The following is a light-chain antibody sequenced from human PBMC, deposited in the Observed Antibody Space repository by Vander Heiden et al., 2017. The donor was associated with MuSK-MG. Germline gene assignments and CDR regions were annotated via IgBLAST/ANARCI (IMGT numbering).Light chain of an antibody. CDR2: DVS. CDR1: SSDVGGYNY. CDR3: SSYTSSSSVV. Sequence: QSALTQPASVSGSPGQSITISCTGTSSDVGGYNYVSWYQQHPGKAPKLMIYDVSNRPSGISNRFSGSKSANTASLTISGRKAEDEADYYCSSYTSSSSVVFGGGTKLTVL. V-gene: IGLV2-14*03. J-gene: IGLJ3*02.